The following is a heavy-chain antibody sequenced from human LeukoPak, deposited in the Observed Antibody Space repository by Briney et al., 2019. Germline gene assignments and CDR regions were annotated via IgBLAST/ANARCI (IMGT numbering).Heavy chain of an antibody. CDR2: ISAYNGNT. CDR1: GYTFTGYY. D-gene: IGHD3-9*01. Sequence: ASVKVSCKASGYTFTGYYMHWVRQAPGQGLEWMGWISAYNGNTNYAQKLQGRVTMTTDTSTSTAYMELRSLRSDDTAVYYCARDHAIPVLRYFDSLDYYYYYMDVWGKGTTVTVSS. J-gene: IGHJ6*03. CDR3: ARDHAIPVLRYFDSLDYYYYYMDV. V-gene: IGHV1-18*04.